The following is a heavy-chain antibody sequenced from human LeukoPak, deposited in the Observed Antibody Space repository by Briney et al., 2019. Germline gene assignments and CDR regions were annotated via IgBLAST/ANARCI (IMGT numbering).Heavy chain of an antibody. V-gene: IGHV1-18*01. CDR1: GYTFTSYG. CDR2: ISAYNGNT. D-gene: IGHD3-16*02. CDR3: ARGFLRLGELSHLNAFDI. J-gene: IGHJ3*02. Sequence: ASVKVSCKASGYTFTSYGISWVRQAPGQGLEWMGWISAYNGNTNYAQKLQGRVTVTTDTSTSTAYMELRSLRSDDTAVYYCARGFLRLGELSHLNAFDIWGQGTMVTVSS.